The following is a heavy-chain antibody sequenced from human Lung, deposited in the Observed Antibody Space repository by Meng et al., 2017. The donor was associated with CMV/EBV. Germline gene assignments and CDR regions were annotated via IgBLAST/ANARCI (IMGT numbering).Heavy chain of an antibody. J-gene: IGHJ4*02. CDR2: INSVGSST. Sequence: GESXKISCAASGFTFSSTWMHWVRQAPGKGLVWVSRINSVGSSTIYADSVKGRFTISIGNAKNTLYLQMNSLRSEDTAVYYCAREPYDYDSSLDYWGQGTLVTVSS. V-gene: IGHV3-74*01. CDR3: AREPYDYDSSLDY. CDR1: GFTFSSTW. D-gene: IGHD3-22*01.